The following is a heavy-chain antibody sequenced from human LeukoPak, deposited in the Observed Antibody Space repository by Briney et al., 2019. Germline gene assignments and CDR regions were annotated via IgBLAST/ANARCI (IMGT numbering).Heavy chain of an antibody. Sequence: SETLSLTCAVYGGSFSGYYWSWIRQPPGKGLEWVGEINHSGSTNYNPSLTSRVTISVDTSKNQFSLKLSSVTAADTAVYYCARVIRYFWSGYYRPNWFDPWGQGTLVTVSS. D-gene: IGHD3-3*01. CDR1: GGSFSGYY. J-gene: IGHJ5*02. V-gene: IGHV4-34*01. CDR2: INHSGST. CDR3: ARVIRYFWSGYYRPNWFDP.